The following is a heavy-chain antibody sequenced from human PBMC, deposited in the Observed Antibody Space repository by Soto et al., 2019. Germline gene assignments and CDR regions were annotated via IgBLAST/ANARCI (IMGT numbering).Heavy chain of an antibody. CDR2: IYYSGST. Sequence: QVQLQESGPGLVKPSETLSLTCTVSGGSVSSGSYYWSWIRQPPGKGLEWIGYIYYSGSTTYNPSLMSRVTISVDTSKNQFSLKLSSVTAADTAVYYCARVKGIAAAGSFDYWGQGTLVTVSS. CDR1: GGSVSSGSYY. CDR3: ARVKGIAAAGSFDY. J-gene: IGHJ4*02. V-gene: IGHV4-61*01. D-gene: IGHD6-13*01.